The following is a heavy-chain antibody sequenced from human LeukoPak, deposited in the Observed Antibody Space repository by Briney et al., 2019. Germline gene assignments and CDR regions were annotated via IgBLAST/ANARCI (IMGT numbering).Heavy chain of an antibody. CDR2: INPSGGST. D-gene: IGHD6-19*01. CDR3: ARDTPSQRAVAATKGVIDY. CDR1: GYTFTSYY. Sequence: ASVTVSCKASGYTFTSYYMHWVRQAPGQGLEWMGIINPSGGSTSYAQKFQGRVTMTRDMSTSTVYMELSSLRSEDTAVYYCARDTPSQRAVAATKGVIDYWGQGTLVTVSS. J-gene: IGHJ4*02. V-gene: IGHV1-46*01.